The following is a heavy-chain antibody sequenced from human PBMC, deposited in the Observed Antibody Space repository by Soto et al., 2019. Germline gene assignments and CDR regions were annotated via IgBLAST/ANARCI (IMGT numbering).Heavy chain of an antibody. CDR2: ISGSGGST. V-gene: IGHV3-23*01. CDR3: ANGYYYDSSGYSLEYYFDY. J-gene: IGHJ4*02. CDR1: GFIFSSYA. D-gene: IGHD3-22*01. Sequence: GGSLRLSCAASGFIFSSYAMSWVHQAPGKGLEWVSAISGSGGSTYYADSVKGRFTISRDNSKNTLYLQMNSLRAEDTAVYYCANGYYYDSSGYSLEYYFDYWGQGTLVTVSS.